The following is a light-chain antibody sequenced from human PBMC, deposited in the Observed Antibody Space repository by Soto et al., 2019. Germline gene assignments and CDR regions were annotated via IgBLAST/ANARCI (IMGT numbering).Light chain of an antibody. CDR3: GTWDSGLTAGV. Sequence: QSVLTQPPSVSAAPGQRVTISCSGSASNVGTHFVSWYQHLPGAAPKLLIYGNDERPSEIPDRFSGSKSDTSATLTITGLQTGDEADYYCGTWDSGLTAGVFGGGTKLTVL. V-gene: IGLV1-51*01. J-gene: IGLJ2*01. CDR2: GND. CDR1: ASNVGTHF.